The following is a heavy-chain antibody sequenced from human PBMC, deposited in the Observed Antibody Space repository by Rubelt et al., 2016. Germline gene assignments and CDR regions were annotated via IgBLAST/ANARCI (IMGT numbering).Heavy chain of an antibody. CDR2: ISHRGST. CDR1: GGSFSDYY. Sequence: QVQLQQWGAGLLKPSETLSLTCAVYGGSFSDYYWNWIRQPPGKGLAWIGEISHRGSTNYNPSLKSRVTLSVDTSKNQFPVKLTAVGAADTDVYYCARHPSTARLFDYWGQGTVVTDSS. CDR3: ARHPSTARLFDY. J-gene: IGHJ4*02. D-gene: IGHD6-6*01. V-gene: IGHV4-34*01.